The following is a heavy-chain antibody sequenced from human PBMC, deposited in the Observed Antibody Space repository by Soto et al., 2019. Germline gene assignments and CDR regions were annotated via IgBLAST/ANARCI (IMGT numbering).Heavy chain of an antibody. Sequence: SETLSLTCTVSGGSISSGGYYWSWIRQHPGKGLEWIGYIYYSGSTYYNPSLKSRVTISVDTSKNQFSLKLSSVTAADTAVYYCARSITIFGTQYYYYGMDVWGQGTTVTVSS. V-gene: IGHV4-31*03. D-gene: IGHD3-3*01. CDR2: IYYSGST. CDR3: ARSITIFGTQYYYYGMDV. CDR1: GGSISSGGYY. J-gene: IGHJ6*02.